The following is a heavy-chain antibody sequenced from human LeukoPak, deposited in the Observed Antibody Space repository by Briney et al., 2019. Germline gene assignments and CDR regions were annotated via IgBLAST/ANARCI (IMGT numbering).Heavy chain of an antibody. CDR2: ISSSSSTI. D-gene: IGHD4/OR15-4a*01. V-gene: IGHV3-48*01. CDR1: GFTFSSYS. CDR3: AKDRHYSSNVFDY. Sequence: PGGSLRLSCAAPGFTFSSYSMNWVRQAPGKGLEWVSYISSSSSTIYYADSVKGRFTISRGNAKNSLYLQMNSLRAEDTAVYYCAKDRHYSSNVFDYWGQGTMVTVSS. J-gene: IGHJ4*02.